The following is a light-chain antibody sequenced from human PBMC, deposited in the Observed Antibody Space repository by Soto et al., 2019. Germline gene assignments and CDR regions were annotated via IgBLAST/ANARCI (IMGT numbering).Light chain of an antibody. CDR3: QQYGRSPFT. Sequence: DIVMTQSPGTLSLSPGETATLSCRASQSVSSNYVAWFHQKPGQAPRLLIYGASSRATGVPDRFSASGSGPDFTLTLSRLEPEYCAVYYCQQYGRSPFTFGPGTKVHIK. CDR1: QSVSSNY. V-gene: IGKV3-20*01. J-gene: IGKJ3*01. CDR2: GAS.